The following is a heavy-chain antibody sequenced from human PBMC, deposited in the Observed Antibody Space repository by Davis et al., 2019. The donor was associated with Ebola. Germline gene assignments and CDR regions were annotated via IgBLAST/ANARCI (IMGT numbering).Heavy chain of an antibody. CDR2: ISWNSGSI. D-gene: IGHD4-11*01. Sequence: SLKISCAASGFTFDDYAMHWVRQAPGKGLEWVSGISWNSGSIGYADSVKGRFTISRDNAKNSLYLQMNSLRTEDMALYYCARDRLQYHDAFDIWGQGTMVTVSS. J-gene: IGHJ3*02. V-gene: IGHV3-9*03. CDR1: GFTFDDYA. CDR3: ARDRLQYHDAFDI.